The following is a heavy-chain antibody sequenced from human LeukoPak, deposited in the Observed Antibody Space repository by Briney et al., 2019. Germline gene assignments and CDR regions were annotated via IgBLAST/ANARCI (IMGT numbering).Heavy chain of an antibody. Sequence: GASVKVSCKVSGYTLTELSMHWVRQAPGKGLEWMGGFDPEDGETIYAQKLQGRVTMTTDTSTSTAYMELRSLRSDDTAVYYCARGIIMIVGVLSTDAFDIWGQGTMVTVSS. V-gene: IGHV1-24*01. CDR1: GYTLTELS. CDR3: ARGIIMIVGVLSTDAFDI. D-gene: IGHD3-22*01. CDR2: FDPEDGET. J-gene: IGHJ3*02.